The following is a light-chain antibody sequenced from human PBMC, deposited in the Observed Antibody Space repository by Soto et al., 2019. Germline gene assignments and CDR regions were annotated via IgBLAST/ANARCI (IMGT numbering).Light chain of an antibody. CDR1: QSVTSN. J-gene: IGKJ5*01. V-gene: IGKV3-15*01. CDR3: QQYNNWPPIT. Sequence: IVMTRXPXXXXWXXXEIATRXCRASQSVTSNLAWFQQKPGQAPRLLIYGASTRATGIPARFSGSGSGTEFTLTISSLQSEDFAVYYCQQYNNWPPITFAQGTRLEIK. CDR2: GAS.